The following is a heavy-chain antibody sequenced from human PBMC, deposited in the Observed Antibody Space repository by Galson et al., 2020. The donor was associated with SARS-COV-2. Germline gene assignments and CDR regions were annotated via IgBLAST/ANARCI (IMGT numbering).Heavy chain of an antibody. CDR3: ARFVSRYSAFDI. Sequence: SETLSLTCTVSGGPISSGDSYWSWIRQSAGKGLEWIGHIYASGSTNYNPSLKSRLTISVDTSKNQFSLKLYSVTAADTAVYYCARFVSRYSAFDIWGRGSMLTVSS. D-gene: IGHD2-15*01. CDR2: IYASGST. CDR1: GGPISSGDSY. J-gene: IGHJ3*02. V-gene: IGHV4-61*09.